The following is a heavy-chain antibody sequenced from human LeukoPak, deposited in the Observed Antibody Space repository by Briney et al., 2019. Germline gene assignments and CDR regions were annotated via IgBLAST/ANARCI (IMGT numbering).Heavy chain of an antibody. CDR1: GFTFNSYN. CDR3: ARGSSTSWYLSGHFDY. CDR2: ISSSSYI. V-gene: IGHV3-21*01. D-gene: IGHD2-2*01. J-gene: IGHJ4*02. Sequence: GGSLRLSCAASGFTFNSYNMNWVRQAPGEGLEWVSSISSSSYIYSGDSVEGRFTISRDNAKNSLYLQMNSLRAEDTAVYYCARGSSTSWYLSGHFDYWGQGTLVIVSS.